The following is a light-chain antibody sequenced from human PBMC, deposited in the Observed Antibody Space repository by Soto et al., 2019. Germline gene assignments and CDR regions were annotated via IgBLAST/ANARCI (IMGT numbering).Light chain of an antibody. V-gene: IGLV2-23*02. CDR2: EVS. CDR3: CSYAGSSTV. Sequence: QSVLTQRASVSGSPGQSITISCTGTSSDVGSYNLVSWYQQHPGKAPKLMIYEVSKRPSGFSNRFSGSKSGNTASLTISGLQAENEADYYSCSYAGSSTVFGTGTKVTVL. CDR1: SSDVGSYNL. J-gene: IGLJ1*01.